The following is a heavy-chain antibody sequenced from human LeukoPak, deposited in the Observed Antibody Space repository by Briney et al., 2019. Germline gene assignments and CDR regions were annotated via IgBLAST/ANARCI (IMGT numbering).Heavy chain of an antibody. CDR1: EFTLSDYS. J-gene: IGHJ6*02. CDR2: ISSGGIT. D-gene: IGHD3-10*01. Sequence: GGSLRLSCVASEFTLSDYSMNWVRQAPGKRLEWLSYISSGGITDYADSVKGRFTIVRDSANNSLHLHMNSLRVEDTAVYYCARLGRLTNYYYYYGLDVWGQGTTVTVSS. CDR3: ARLGRLTNYYYYYGLDV. V-gene: IGHV3-48*04.